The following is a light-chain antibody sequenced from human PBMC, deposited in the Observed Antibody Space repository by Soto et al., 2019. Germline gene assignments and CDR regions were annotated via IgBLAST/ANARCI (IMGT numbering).Light chain of an antibody. CDR2: KAS. J-gene: IGKJ1*01. CDR1: QSISSW. CDR3: QQYTSYSET. Sequence: DIQMTQSPSTLSASVGDRVTITCRASQSISSWLAWYQQKPGKAPKLLIYKASSLESGVPSRFSGSGSGTEFTLTISSLQPDDFATYCCQQYTSYSETFGQGTKVEIK. V-gene: IGKV1-5*03.